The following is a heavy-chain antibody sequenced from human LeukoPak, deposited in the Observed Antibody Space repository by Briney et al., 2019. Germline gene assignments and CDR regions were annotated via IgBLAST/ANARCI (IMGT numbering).Heavy chain of an antibody. CDR3: AKESSPTYYYDSSGYPDH. CDR1: GFTLSSYA. Sequence: GGSLRLSCAASGFTLSSYAMSWVRQAPGKGLEWVSAISGSGGSTYYADSVKGRFTISRDNSKNTLYLQMNSLRAEDTAVYYCAKESSPTYYYDSSGYPDHWGQGTLVTVSS. D-gene: IGHD3-22*01. J-gene: IGHJ5*02. CDR2: ISGSGGST. V-gene: IGHV3-23*01.